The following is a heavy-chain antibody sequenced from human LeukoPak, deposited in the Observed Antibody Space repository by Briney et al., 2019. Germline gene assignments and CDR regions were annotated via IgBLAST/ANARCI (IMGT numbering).Heavy chain of an antibody. J-gene: IGHJ2*01. CDR2: IYYIGST. D-gene: IGHD2-15*01. V-gene: IGHV4-30-4*01. Sequence: SETLSLTGPVSGASISSGDYYWTWIRQPPGRGLEWIGYIYYIGSTYYNPSLKSPVTISVDTSKNQFSLKLSSVPAADTAVYYCARDPYCSGGSCYWRAYWYFDLWGRGTLVTVSS. CDR1: GASISSGDYY. CDR3: ARDPYCSGGSCYWRAYWYFDL.